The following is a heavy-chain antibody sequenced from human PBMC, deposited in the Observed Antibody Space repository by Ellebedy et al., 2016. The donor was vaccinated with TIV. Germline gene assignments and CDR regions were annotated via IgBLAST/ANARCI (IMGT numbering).Heavy chain of an antibody. J-gene: IGHJ4*02. CDR3: APWDSSGYYGY. D-gene: IGHD3-22*01. CDR2: IYSGGST. V-gene: IGHV3-66*01. CDR1: GFTVSSNY. Sequence: GESLKISCAASGFTVSSNYMSWVRQAPGKGLEWVSVIYSGGSTYYADSVKGRFTISRDNSKNTLYLQMNSLRAEDTAVYYCAPWDSSGYYGYWGQGTLVTVSS.